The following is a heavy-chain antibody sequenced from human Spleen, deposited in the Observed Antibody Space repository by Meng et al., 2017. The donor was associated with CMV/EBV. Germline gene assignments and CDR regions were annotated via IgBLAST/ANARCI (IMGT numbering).Heavy chain of an antibody. V-gene: IGHV3-15*01. D-gene: IGHD3-3*01. Sequence: ASGFTFSNAWMSWVRQAPGKGLEWVGRVKSKRDGETTDYAAPVTGRFTISRDDSKNTVYLQINSLKTEDTAVYYCAKGAPSGTFFDYWGQGTLVTVSS. CDR1: GFTFSNAW. CDR2: VKSKRDGETT. CDR3: AKGAPSGTFFDY. J-gene: IGHJ4*02.